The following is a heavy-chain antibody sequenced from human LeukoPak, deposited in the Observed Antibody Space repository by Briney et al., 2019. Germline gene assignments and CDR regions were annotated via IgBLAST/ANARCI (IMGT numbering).Heavy chain of an antibody. CDR1: GFSFSSYS. Sequence: GGSLRLSCAASGFSFSSYSMNWVRQAPGKGLEWLSYISSSSGTIYYADSVKGRFTISRDNAKNSLYLQMNSLRAEDTAVYYCARVDAITRAEGIDHWGQGTLVTVSS. CDR3: ARVDAITRAEGIDH. V-gene: IGHV3-48*01. CDR2: ISSSSGTI. D-gene: IGHD1-14*01. J-gene: IGHJ4*02.